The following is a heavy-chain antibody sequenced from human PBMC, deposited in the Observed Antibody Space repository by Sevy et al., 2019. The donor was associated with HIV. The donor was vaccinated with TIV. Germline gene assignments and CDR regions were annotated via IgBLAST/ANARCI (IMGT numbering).Heavy chain of an antibody. CDR1: GFTFSSYA. D-gene: IGHD3-22*01. V-gene: IGHV3-30-3*01. CDR3: ARGKITMIVVVITPLLGVGMDV. CDR2: ISYDGSNK. J-gene: IGHJ6*02. Sequence: GGSLRLSCAASGFTFSSYAMHWVRQAPGKGLEWVAVISYDGSNKYYADSVKGRFTISRDNSKNTLYLQMISLRAEDTAVYYCARGKITMIVVVITPLLGVGMDVWGQGTTVTVSS.